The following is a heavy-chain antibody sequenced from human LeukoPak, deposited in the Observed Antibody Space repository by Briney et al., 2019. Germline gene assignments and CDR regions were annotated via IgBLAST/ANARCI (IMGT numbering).Heavy chain of an antibody. J-gene: IGHJ4*02. V-gene: IGHV1-2*02. CDR1: GYSFSDNY. Sequence: ASVTVSLKSTGYSFSDNYMHWVRQAPGQGVEGMGWINPNSGGTEYAQKFQGRVTMTRDTSISKAYMELRNLLSDDTAVYYCAREDCGDSSLDYWGQGTLLTVSS. D-gene: IGHD4-17*01. CDR3: AREDCGDSSLDY. CDR2: INPNSGGT.